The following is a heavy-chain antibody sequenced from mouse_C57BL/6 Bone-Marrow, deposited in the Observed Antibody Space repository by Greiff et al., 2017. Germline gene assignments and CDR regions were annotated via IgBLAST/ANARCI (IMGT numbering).Heavy chain of an antibody. CDR2: INPSTGGT. Sequence: EVKLQHSGPELVKPGASVKISCKASGYSFTGYYMNWVKQSPEKSLEWIGEINPSTGGTTYNQKFKAKATLTVDKSSSTAYMQLKSLTSEDSAVYYCAREDYGSSPNYYAMDYWGQGTSVTVSS. V-gene: IGHV1-42*01. CDR1: GYSFTGYY. J-gene: IGHJ4*01. CDR3: AREDYGSSPNYYAMDY. D-gene: IGHD1-1*01.